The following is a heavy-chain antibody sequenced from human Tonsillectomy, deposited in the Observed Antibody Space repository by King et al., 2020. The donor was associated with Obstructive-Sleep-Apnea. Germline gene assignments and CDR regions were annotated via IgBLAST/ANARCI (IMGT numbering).Heavy chain of an antibody. J-gene: IGHJ4*02. CDR1: GFTFSSYG. D-gene: IGHD3-3*01. Sequence: VQLVESGGGVVQPGRSLRLSCAASGFTFSSYGMHWVRQAPGKGLEWVAFIRYDGSNKYYADSVKGRFTISRDNSKNTLYLQMNSLRAEDTAVYYCAKEVLRFLGHHPPQDWGQGTLVTVSS. CDR3: AKEVLRFLGHHPPQD. CDR2: IRYDGSNK. V-gene: IGHV3-30*02.